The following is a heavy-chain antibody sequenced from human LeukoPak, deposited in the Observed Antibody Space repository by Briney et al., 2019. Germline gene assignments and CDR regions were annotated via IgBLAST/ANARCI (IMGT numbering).Heavy chain of an antibody. D-gene: IGHD3-22*01. CDR3: ARGRGIYDSSGYYFDY. CDR2: INPNSGGT. V-gene: IGHV1-2*02. CDR1: GYTFTGYY. J-gene: IGHJ4*02. Sequence: ASVKVSCKASGYTFTGYYMHWARQAPGQGLEWMGWINPNSGGTNYAQKFQGRVTMTRDTSISTAYMELSRLRSDDTAVYYCARGRGIYDSSGYYFDYWGQGTLVTVSS.